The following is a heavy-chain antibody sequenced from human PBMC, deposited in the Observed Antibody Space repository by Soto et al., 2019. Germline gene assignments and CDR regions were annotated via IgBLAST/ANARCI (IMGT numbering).Heavy chain of an antibody. D-gene: IGHD6-19*01. CDR3: ARDRGGGYSSGWIPDYYYGMDV. Sequence: SETLSLTCTVSGGSISSGGYYWSWIRQHPGKGLEWIGYIYYSGSTYYNPSLKSRVTISVDTSKNQFSLKLSSVTAADTAVYYCARDRGGGYSSGWIPDYYYGMDVGGQGTTVTVSS. CDR1: GGSISSGGYY. CDR2: IYYSGST. V-gene: IGHV4-31*03. J-gene: IGHJ6*02.